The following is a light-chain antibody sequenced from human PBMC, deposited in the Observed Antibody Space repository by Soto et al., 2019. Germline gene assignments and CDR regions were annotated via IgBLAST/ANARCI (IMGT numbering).Light chain of an antibody. J-gene: IGLJ2*01. V-gene: IGLV1-44*01. CDR2: SNT. Sequence: QSVLTQPPSASGTPGQTIAISCSGGSSNIGSHTVNWYQQLPGTAPRLLIYSNTQRPSGVPDRFSGSKSGASASLAISGLQSEYEGDDYCAAWDASLNGFVFGGGTKLTVL. CDR3: AAWDASLNGFV. CDR1: SSNIGSHT.